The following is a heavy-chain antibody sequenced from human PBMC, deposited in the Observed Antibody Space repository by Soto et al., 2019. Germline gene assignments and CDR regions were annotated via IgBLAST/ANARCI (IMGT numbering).Heavy chain of an antibody. V-gene: IGHV3-23*01. Sequence: GGSLRLSCAASGFTFSSYAMSWVRQAPGKGLEWVSAISGSGGSTYYADSVKGRFTISRDNSKNTLYLQMNSLRAEDTAVYYCAKALYYYGSGSYYNNWFDPWGQGTLVTVSS. J-gene: IGHJ5*02. D-gene: IGHD3-10*01. CDR2: ISGSGGST. CDR1: GFTFSSYA. CDR3: AKALYYYGSGSYYNNWFDP.